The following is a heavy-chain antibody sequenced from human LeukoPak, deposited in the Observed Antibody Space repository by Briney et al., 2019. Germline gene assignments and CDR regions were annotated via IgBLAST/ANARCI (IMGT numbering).Heavy chain of an antibody. Sequence: GESLKISCKASGYSFTSYWITRVRQMPGKGLEWMGRIDPTDSYTNYSPSFQGHVTMSADKSITTAYLQWSSLKASDTAMYYCARHRTSGWTDFDYWGQGALVTVSS. J-gene: IGHJ4*02. CDR3: ARHRTSGWTDFDY. V-gene: IGHV5-10-1*01. D-gene: IGHD6-19*01. CDR1: GYSFTSYW. CDR2: IDPTDSYT.